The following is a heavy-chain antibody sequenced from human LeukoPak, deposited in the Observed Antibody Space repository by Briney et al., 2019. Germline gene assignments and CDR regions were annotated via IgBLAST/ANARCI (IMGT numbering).Heavy chain of an antibody. J-gene: IGHJ4*02. Sequence: GGSLRLSCAASGFTFSSYWMTWVRQAPGKGLEWVANIKQDGSEKYYVDSVKGRFTISRDNAKNSLFLQMNTLRAEDTAVYHCARSEYHFWSTYPFDYWGQGTLATVSS. CDR2: IKQDGSEK. CDR3: ARSEYHFWSTYPFDY. D-gene: IGHD3-3*01. V-gene: IGHV3-7*01. CDR1: GFTFSSYW.